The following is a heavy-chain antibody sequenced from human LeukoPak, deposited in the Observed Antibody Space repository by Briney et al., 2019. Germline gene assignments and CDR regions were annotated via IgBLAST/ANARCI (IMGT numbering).Heavy chain of an antibody. D-gene: IGHD6-19*01. CDR3: ARVVQWLAPRYYYMDV. Sequence: SETLSLTCTVSGGSITSSSYYWGWIRQPPGKGLEWIGSVYYSGNTYYNSSLKSRVTISVDTSKNQFSLKLRSVSAADTAIYYCARVVQWLAPRYYYMDVWGRGTTVTVSS. CDR1: GGSITSSSYY. J-gene: IGHJ6*03. CDR2: VYYSGNT. V-gene: IGHV4-39*07.